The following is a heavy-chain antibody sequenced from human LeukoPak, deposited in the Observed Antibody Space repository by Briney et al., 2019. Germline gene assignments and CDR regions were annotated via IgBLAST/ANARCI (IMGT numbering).Heavy chain of an antibody. CDR3: ARDLGYSSSWYGVG. CDR1: GYSISSGYY. J-gene: IGHJ4*02. Sequence: PSETLSLTCTVSGYSISSGYYWGWIRQPPGKGLEWIGSIYHSGSTYYNPSLKSRVTISVDTSKNQFSLKLSSVTAADTAVYYCARDLGYSSSWYGVGWGQGTLVTVSS. CDR2: IYHSGST. D-gene: IGHD6-13*01. V-gene: IGHV4-38-2*02.